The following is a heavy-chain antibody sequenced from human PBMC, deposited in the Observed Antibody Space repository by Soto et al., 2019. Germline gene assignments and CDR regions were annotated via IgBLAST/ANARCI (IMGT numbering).Heavy chain of an antibody. CDR2: ISYDGSNK. Sequence: QVQLVESGGGVVQPGRSLRLSCAASGFTFSSYAMQWVRQAPGKGLEWVAVISYDGSNKYYADSVKGRFTISRDNSKNTLYLQMNSLRAEDTAVYYCARDSLLWCGEPLLYGMDVWGQGTTVTVSS. V-gene: IGHV3-30-3*01. J-gene: IGHJ6*02. D-gene: IGHD3-10*01. CDR3: ARDSLLWCGEPLLYGMDV. CDR1: GFTFSSYA.